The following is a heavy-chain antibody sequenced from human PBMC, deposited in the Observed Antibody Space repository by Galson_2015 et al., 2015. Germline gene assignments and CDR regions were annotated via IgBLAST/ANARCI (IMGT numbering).Heavy chain of an antibody. CDR3: VRQWKGGPDAFGI. CDR1: RYSFTSLW. Sequence: QSGAEVKKPGESLKISCKGSRYSFTSLWIGWVRQMPGKGLEWMGIIYPGDSDTRYSPTFQGQVTVSADKSISTAYLQWSSLKASDTAMYYCVRQWKGGPDAFGIWGQGTMVIVSS. J-gene: IGHJ3*02. CDR2: IYPGDSDT. V-gene: IGHV5-51*01. D-gene: IGHD2-15*01.